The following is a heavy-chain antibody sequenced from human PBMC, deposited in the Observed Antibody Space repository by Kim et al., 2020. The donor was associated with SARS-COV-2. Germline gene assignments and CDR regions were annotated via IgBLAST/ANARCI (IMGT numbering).Heavy chain of an antibody. V-gene: IGHV3-74*01. CDR1: GFTFSTYW. D-gene: IGHD3-22*01. CDR3: ARDSGGYYPGY. J-gene: IGHJ4*02. Sequence: GGSLRLSCAASGFTFSTYWMHWVRQAPGKGLVWVSRINGDGTNTWYADSLKGRFTISRDNAKNTLYLQMNSLRAEDTAVYYCARDSGGYYPGYWGQGTLVTVSS. CDR2: INGDGTNT.